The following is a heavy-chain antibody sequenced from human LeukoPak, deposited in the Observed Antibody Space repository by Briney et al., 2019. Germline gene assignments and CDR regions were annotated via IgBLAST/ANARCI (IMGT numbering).Heavy chain of an antibody. V-gene: IGHV3-23*01. CDR3: APLVSDYGGNLTDY. CDR2: ISGSGGST. J-gene: IGHJ4*02. D-gene: IGHD4-23*01. CDR1: GFTFSSYA. Sequence: PGRSLRLSCAASGFTFSSYAMSWVRQAPGKGLEWVSAISGSGGSTYYADSVKGRFTISRDNSKNTLYLQMNSLRAEDTAVYYCAPLVSDYGGNLTDYWGQGTLVTVSS.